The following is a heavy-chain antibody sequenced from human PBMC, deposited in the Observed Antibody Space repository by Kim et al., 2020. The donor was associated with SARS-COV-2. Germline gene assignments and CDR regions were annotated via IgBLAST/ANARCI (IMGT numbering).Heavy chain of an antibody. D-gene: IGHD3-9*01. CDR1: GYTFTSYG. CDR2: ISAYNGNT. V-gene: IGHV1-18*04. Sequence: ASVKVSCKASGYTFTSYGISWVRQAPGQGLEWMGWISAYNGNTNYAQKLQGRVTMTTDTSTSTAYMELRSLRSDDTAVYYCARGVLVYYDILTAFDYWGQGTLVTVSS. J-gene: IGHJ4*02. CDR3: ARGVLVYYDILTAFDY.